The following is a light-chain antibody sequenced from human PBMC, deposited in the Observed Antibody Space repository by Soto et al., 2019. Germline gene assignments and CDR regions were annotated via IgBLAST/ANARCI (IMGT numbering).Light chain of an antibody. Sequence: DIVMTQSPLSLPVTPGEPASISCRSSQSLLHSNGYNYLGWYLQKPGQSPQLLIYLGSNRASGVPDRFSGSGSGTDFTLKISRVEAEDVGDYYYMQALQTPRTFGQGTKVAIK. CDR1: QSLLHSNGYNY. CDR2: LGS. V-gene: IGKV2-28*01. J-gene: IGKJ1*01. CDR3: MQALQTPRT.